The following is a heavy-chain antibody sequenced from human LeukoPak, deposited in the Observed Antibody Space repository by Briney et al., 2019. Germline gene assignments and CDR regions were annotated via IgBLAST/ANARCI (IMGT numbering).Heavy chain of an antibody. CDR3: ARDLTTFGGGGAFDI. CDR2: ISAYNGNT. CDR1: GYTFTGYY. J-gene: IGHJ3*02. V-gene: IGHV1-18*04. Sequence: GASVKVSCKASGYTFTGYYMHWVRQAPGQGLEWMGWISAYNGNTNYAQKLQGRVTMTTDTSTSTAYMELRSLRSDDTAVYYCARDLTTFGGGGAFDIWGQGTMVTVSS. D-gene: IGHD3-16*01.